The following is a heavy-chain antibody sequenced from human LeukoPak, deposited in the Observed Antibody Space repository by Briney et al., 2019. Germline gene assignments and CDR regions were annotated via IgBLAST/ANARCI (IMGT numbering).Heavy chain of an antibody. CDR3: TRHSSSWAIPFDP. Sequence: PGGSLRLXCAASGFTFSGSAMHWVRQASGKGLEWVGRIRSKANSYATAYAASVKGRFTISRDDSKNTAYLQMNSLKTEDTAVYYCTRHSSSWAIPFDPWGQGTLVTVSS. CDR2: IRSKANSYAT. V-gene: IGHV3-73*01. D-gene: IGHD6-13*01. J-gene: IGHJ5*02. CDR1: GFTFSGSA.